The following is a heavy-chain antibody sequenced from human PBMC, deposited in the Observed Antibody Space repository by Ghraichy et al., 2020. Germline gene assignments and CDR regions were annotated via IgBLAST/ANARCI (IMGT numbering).Heavy chain of an antibody. CDR3: ASVIGTVEGAGTGKYSFAY. D-gene: IGHD6-19*01. CDR2: IHHSGST. CDR1: GGSVSSSNYY. J-gene: IGHJ4*02. V-gene: IGHV4-39*01. Sequence: SQTLSLTCTVSGGSVSSSNYYWGWIRQPPGKGLEWIATIHHSGSTYYNPSLKSRVTLSIDTSKNQFSLNVTSVTAADTAVSYCASVIGTVEGAGTGKYSFAYWGQGTLATVSS.